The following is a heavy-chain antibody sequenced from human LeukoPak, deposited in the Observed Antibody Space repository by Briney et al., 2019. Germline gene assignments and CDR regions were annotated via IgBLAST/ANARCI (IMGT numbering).Heavy chain of an antibody. D-gene: IGHD6-19*01. CDR2: INHSGST. Sequence: SETLSLTCAVYGGSFSGYYWSWIRQPPGKGLEWIGEINHSGSTNYNPSLKSRVTISLDTSKNQFSLKLSSVTAADTAVYYCARGTLVAGTGHWGQGTLVTVSS. V-gene: IGHV4-34*01. CDR1: GGSFSGYY. J-gene: IGHJ1*01. CDR3: ARGTLVAGTGH.